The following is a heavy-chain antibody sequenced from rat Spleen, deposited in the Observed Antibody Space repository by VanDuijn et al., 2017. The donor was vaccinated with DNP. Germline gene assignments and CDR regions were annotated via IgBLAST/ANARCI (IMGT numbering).Heavy chain of an antibody. D-gene: IGHD1-11*01. V-gene: IGHV2-19*01. CDR2: ISSGGIT. CDR1: GFSLPDYS. Sequence: QVQLKESGPGMVQPSQTLSLTCTVSGFSLPDYSVHWVRQPPGKVLEWIAAISSGGITFYNSPLKSRLSISRDPSKGQVFLKINSLQTEDTAIYYCSRSGAYSALDVWGQGTSVTVSS. CDR3: SRSGAYSALDV. J-gene: IGHJ4*01.